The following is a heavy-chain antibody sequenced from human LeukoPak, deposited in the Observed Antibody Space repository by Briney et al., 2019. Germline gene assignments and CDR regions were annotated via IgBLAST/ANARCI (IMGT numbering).Heavy chain of an antibody. J-gene: IGHJ4*02. Sequence: PGGSLRLSCAASGFTFNNYPTSWVRQAPGKGLEWVSAITSSGDTTYYADSVRGRFTISRDNSKNTLYLQMNTLRAEDRAVYYCAKENPVGGTNYFDYWGQGTLVTVSS. V-gene: IGHV3-23*01. D-gene: IGHD1-26*01. CDR2: ITSSGDTT. CDR1: GFTFNNYP. CDR3: AKENPVGGTNYFDY.